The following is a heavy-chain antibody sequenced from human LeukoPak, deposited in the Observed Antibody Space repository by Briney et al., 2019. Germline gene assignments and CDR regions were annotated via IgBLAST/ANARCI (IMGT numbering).Heavy chain of an antibody. CDR2: FDPEDGET. Sequence: ASVKVSCKVSGYTLTELSMHWVRQAPGKGLEWMGGFDPEDGETIYAQKFQGRVSMTEDTSTDTAYMELSSLRSEDTAVYYCATGQLELPSGVDYWGQGTLLTVSS. J-gene: IGHJ4*02. CDR3: ATGQLELPSGVDY. CDR1: GYTLTELS. V-gene: IGHV1-24*01. D-gene: IGHD1-1*01.